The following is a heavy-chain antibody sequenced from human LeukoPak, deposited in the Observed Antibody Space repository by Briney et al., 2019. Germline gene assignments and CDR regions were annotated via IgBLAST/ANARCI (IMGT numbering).Heavy chain of an antibody. D-gene: IGHD6-19*01. CDR2: ISGTGSST. CDR1: GFTFGNYA. J-gene: IGHJ6*02. Sequence: GGSLRLSCEASGFTFGNYAMNWVRQAPGKGLEWVSTISGTGSSTYYADSAKGRFTISRDNSKDTLYLQVNSLRAEDTAVYYCARDIKWLGRYYYYGLDVWGQGTTVTVSS. V-gene: IGHV3-23*01. CDR3: ARDIKWLGRYYYYGLDV.